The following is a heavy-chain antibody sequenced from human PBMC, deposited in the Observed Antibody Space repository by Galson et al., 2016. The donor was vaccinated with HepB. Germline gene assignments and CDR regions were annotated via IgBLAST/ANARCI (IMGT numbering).Heavy chain of an antibody. D-gene: IGHD3-10*01. CDR2: IRSDSSYI. Sequence: SLRLSCAASGLPFSTYSMNWVRQAPGKGLEWVSYIRSDSSYIYYADSVNGRFTISRDNAKNSLSLRMNSLRAEDTAVYYCVRDSQFGAFDIWGQGTMVTVSS. CDR1: GLPFSTYS. CDR3: VRDSQFGAFDI. J-gene: IGHJ3*02. V-gene: IGHV3-21*01.